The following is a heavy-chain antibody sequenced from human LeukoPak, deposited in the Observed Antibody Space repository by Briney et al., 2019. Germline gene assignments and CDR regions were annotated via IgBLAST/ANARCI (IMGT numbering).Heavy chain of an antibody. CDR1: GFTFSSYS. CDR3: ARDPKAVADYFDY. J-gene: IGHJ4*02. Sequence: KSGGSLRLSCAASGFTFSSYSMNWVRQAPGKGLEWVSSISSSSSYIYYADSVKGRFTISRDNAKNSLYLQMNSLRAEDTAVYYCARDPKAVADYFDYWGQGTLVTVSS. D-gene: IGHD6-19*01. CDR2: ISSSSSYI. V-gene: IGHV3-21*01.